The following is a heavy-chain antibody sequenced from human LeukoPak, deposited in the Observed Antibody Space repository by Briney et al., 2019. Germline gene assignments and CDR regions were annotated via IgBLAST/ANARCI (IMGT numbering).Heavy chain of an antibody. CDR1: GDSISRSSYY. Sequence: SETLSLTCTVSGDSISRSSYYWGWIRQPPGKGLEWIGSIYYSGSTYYNPSLKSRVTISVDTSKNQFSLKLSSVTAADTAVYYCARSAYGSGWCDFWGQGTPVTVSS. D-gene: IGHD6-19*01. CDR2: IYYSGST. CDR3: ARSAYGSGWCDF. V-gene: IGHV4-39*01. J-gene: IGHJ4*02.